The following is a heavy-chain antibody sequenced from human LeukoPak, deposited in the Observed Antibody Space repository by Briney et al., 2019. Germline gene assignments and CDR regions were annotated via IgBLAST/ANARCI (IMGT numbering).Heavy chain of an antibody. CDR3: ARDWIQFNRVFDCFDS. CDR2: IGNTET. D-gene: IGHD5-18*01. Sequence: GGSLRLSCATSGFPFETNAMSWVRQAPGKGLEWVATIGNTETFYADSVTGRFTISRDNSKNTVNLQMNRLRVEDTAIYYCARDWIQFNRVFDCFDSWGQGTLVTVSP. J-gene: IGHJ4*02. CDR1: GFPFETNA. V-gene: IGHV3-23*01.